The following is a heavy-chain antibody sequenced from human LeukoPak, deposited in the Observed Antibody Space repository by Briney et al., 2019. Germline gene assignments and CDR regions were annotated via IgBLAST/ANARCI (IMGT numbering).Heavy chain of an antibody. D-gene: IGHD2-2*01. CDR3: AKMGCTGTICYANY. Sequence: GGSLRLSCAASGFTFSAYAMTWVRQTPGKGLGWVSVISGGGDSTYYADSMKGRFTISRDNSKNTLYLQMNSLRAEDTALYYCAKMGCTGTICYANYWGEGALVTVSS. V-gene: IGHV3-23*01. CDR2: ISGGGDST. J-gene: IGHJ4*02. CDR1: GFTFSAYA.